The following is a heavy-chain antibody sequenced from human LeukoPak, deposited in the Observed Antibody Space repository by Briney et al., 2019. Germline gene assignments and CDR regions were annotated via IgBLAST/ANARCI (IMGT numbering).Heavy chain of an antibody. CDR1: GYTFISYG. J-gene: IGHJ4*02. D-gene: IGHD2-2*01. Sequence: ASVKVSCKTSGYTFISYGISWVRQAPGQGLEWMGWVSPYNGNTRYAQRFQGRVTMTTDTSTSTAYMELRSLTSDDTALYFCAREGLGYCVTTSCSAFDYWGQGTLVTVSS. CDR2: VSPYNGNT. CDR3: AREGLGYCVTTSCSAFDY. V-gene: IGHV1-18*04.